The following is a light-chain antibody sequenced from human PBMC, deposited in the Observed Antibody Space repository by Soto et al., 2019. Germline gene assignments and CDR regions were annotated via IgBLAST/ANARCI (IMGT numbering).Light chain of an antibody. Sequence: QSALTQPASVSGSPGQSITISCTGTSSDVGGYNYVSWYQQHPGKAPKLMIYEVTNRPSGVSNRFSGSKSGNTASLTISGLRDEDEADYYCSSYASTTPYVFGTGTKLTVL. J-gene: IGLJ1*01. CDR2: EVT. V-gene: IGLV2-14*01. CDR1: SSDVGGYNY. CDR3: SSYASTTPYV.